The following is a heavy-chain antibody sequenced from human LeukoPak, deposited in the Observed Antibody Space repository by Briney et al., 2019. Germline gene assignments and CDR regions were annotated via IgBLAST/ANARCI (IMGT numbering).Heavy chain of an antibody. CDR3: ARGGNYSSGWYGFDY. Sequence: GGSLRLSCAASGFTFSSYSMNWGRQAPGKGLEWVSSISSSSSYIYYADSVKGRFTISRDNAKNSLYLQMNSLRAEDTAVYYCARGGNYSSGWYGFDYWGQGTLVTASS. V-gene: IGHV3-21*01. CDR1: GFTFSSYS. CDR2: ISSSSSYI. J-gene: IGHJ4*02. D-gene: IGHD6-19*01.